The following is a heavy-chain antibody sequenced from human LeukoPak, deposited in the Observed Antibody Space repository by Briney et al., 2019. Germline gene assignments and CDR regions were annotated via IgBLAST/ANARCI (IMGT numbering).Heavy chain of an antibody. V-gene: IGHV1-18*01. D-gene: IGHD3-22*01. CDR1: GYTFTSYD. J-gene: IGHJ6*02. CDR3: ARVPYYYDSSVRGFYYYYYYGMDV. CDR2: ISAYNGNT. Sequence: ASVKVSCKASGYTFTSYDISWVRQAPGQGLEWMGWISAYNGNTNYAQKLQGRVTMTTDTSTSTAYMELRSLRSDDTAVYYCARVPYYYDSSVRGFYYYYYYGMDVWGQGTTVTVSS.